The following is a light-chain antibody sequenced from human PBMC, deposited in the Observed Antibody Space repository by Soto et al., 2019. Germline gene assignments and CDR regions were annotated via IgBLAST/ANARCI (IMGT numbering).Light chain of an antibody. V-gene: IGKV3-11*01. CDR2: GAS. CDR1: ENVRTF. CDR3: QQHSNSTPWT. Sequence: EIVLTQSPGTLSLSPGERATLSCRASENVRTFVDWYQQKPGQAPRLLIYGASNRATGIPARFSGSGPGTDFTPTIRNLENEDFEVYSSQQHSNSTPWTFGKGTKVDIK. J-gene: IGKJ1*01.